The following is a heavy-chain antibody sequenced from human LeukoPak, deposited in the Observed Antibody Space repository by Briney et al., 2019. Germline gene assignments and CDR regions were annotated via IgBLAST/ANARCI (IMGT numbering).Heavy chain of an antibody. J-gene: IGHJ6*02. D-gene: IGHD5-24*01. CDR2: ISAYSGNT. CDR3: ARDGVEMATYYYYAMDV. Sequence: ASVKVSCKASGFTFTSYGINWVRQAPGQGLEWMGWISAYSGNTNFAQKFQGRVTMTTDTSTRTVYMELRSLRSDDTAVYYCARDGVEMATYYYYAMDVWGQGTTVTVSS. V-gene: IGHV1-18*04. CDR1: GFTFTSYG.